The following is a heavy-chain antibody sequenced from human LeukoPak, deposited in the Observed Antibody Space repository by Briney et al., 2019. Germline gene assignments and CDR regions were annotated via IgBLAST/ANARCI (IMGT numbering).Heavy chain of an antibody. Sequence: KTSETLSLTCTVSGGSISSYYWSWIRQPPGRGLEWVGYIYYSGSTNYNPSLKSRVTISVDTSKNQLSLKLSSVTAADTAVYYCARESEYGDYALFDYWGQGTLVTVSS. D-gene: IGHD4-17*01. CDR2: IYYSGST. J-gene: IGHJ4*02. CDR3: ARESEYGDYALFDY. CDR1: GGSISSYY. V-gene: IGHV4-59*01.